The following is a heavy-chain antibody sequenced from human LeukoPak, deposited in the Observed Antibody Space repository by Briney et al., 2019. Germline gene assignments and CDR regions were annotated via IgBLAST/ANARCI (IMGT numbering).Heavy chain of an antibody. CDR3: ARGNYGDYGNFDY. CDR2: IYYSGST. D-gene: IGHD4-17*01. J-gene: IGHJ4*02. CDR1: GGSISSYY. V-gene: IGHV4-59*01. Sequence: SETLSLTCTVSGGSISSYYWSWIRQPPGKGLEWIGYIYYSGSTNYNPSLKSRATISVDTSKNQFSLKLSSVTAADTAVYYCARGNYGDYGNFDYWGQGTLVTVSS.